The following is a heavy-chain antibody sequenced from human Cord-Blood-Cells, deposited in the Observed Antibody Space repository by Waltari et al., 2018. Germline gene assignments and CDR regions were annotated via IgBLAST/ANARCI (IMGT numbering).Heavy chain of an antibody. CDR3: AREGHYYDSSGYYAFDI. J-gene: IGHJ3*02. D-gene: IGHD3-22*01. V-gene: IGHV4-4*02. CDR1: GGSISSSNR. Sequence: QVQLQESGPGLVKPSGTLSLTCAGSGGSISSSNRWSWVRQPPGKGLEWIGEIYHSGSTNYNPSLKSRVTISVDKSKNQFSLKLSSVTAADTAVYYCAREGHYYDSSGYYAFDIWGQGTMVTVSS. CDR2: IYHSGST.